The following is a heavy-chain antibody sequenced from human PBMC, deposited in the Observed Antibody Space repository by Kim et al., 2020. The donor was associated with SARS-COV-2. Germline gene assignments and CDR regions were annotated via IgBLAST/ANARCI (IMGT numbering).Heavy chain of an antibody. Sequence: YNDYAVSVKSRITITPATSTNQFSLQLNSVTPEDTAVYYCARDSVRHFDYWGQGTLVTVSS. V-gene: IGHV6-1*01. J-gene: IGHJ4*02. CDR2: YN. CDR3: ARDSVRHFDY. D-gene: IGHD6-6*01.